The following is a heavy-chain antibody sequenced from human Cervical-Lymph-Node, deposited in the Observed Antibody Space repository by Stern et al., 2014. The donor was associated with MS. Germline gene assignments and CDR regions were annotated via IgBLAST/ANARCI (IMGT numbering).Heavy chain of an antibody. J-gene: IGHJ4*02. CDR3: AKHACTGAACPFDL. CDR1: GDSISSYTHY. V-gene: IGHV4-39*01. Sequence: QLKLQESGPGLVKPSETLSLTCAVSGDSISSYTHYWAWIRQPPGKGLEWIGCVLYSGATYYNPSLKSPVTISVDTSKNHFSLGLTSVTAADTAVYYCAKHACTGAACPFDLWGQGTLVTVSS. D-gene: IGHD2-8*02. CDR2: VLYSGAT.